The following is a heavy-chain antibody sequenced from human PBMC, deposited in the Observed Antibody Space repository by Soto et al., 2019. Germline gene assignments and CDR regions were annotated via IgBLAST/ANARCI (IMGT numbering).Heavy chain of an antibody. Sequence: GGSLRLSCAASGFTFSSYAMSWVRQAPGKGLEWVSAISCSGGSTYYADSVKGRFTISRDNSKNTLYLQMNSLRAEDTAVYYCAKDMENDFWSGYYTGPDAFDIWGQGTMVT. D-gene: IGHD3-3*01. CDR3: AKDMENDFWSGYYTGPDAFDI. CDR1: GFTFSSYA. J-gene: IGHJ3*02. CDR2: ISCSGGST. V-gene: IGHV3-23*01.